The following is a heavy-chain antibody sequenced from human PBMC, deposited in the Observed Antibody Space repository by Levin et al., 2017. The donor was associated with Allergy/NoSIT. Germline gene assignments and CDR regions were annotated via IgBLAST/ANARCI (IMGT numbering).Heavy chain of an antibody. V-gene: IGHV5-51*01. J-gene: IGHJ6*02. D-gene: IGHD6-19*01. CDR1: GYSFTSYW. CDR2: IYPGDSDT. Sequence: ASVKVSCKGSGYSFTSYWIGWVRQMPGKGLEWMGIIYPGDSDTRYSPSFQGQVTISADKSISTAYLQWSSLKASDTAMYYCARRNIAVAGPGEFGGMDVWGQGTTVTVSS. CDR3: ARRNIAVAGPGEFGGMDV.